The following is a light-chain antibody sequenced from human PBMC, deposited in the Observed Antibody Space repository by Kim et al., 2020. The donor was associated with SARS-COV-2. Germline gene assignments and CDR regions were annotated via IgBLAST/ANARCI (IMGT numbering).Light chain of an antibody. CDR2: EVS. CDR1: SSDVGGYNF. V-gene: IGLV2-8*01. CDR3: SSYAAISNFV. Sequence: QSALTQPPSASGSPGQSVTISCTGTSSDVGGYNFVSWYQQHPGKAHKLIIYEVSNRPSGVPDRFSGSKSGNTASLTVSGLQAEDEADYYCSSYAAISNFVFGTGTKVTVL. J-gene: IGLJ1*01.